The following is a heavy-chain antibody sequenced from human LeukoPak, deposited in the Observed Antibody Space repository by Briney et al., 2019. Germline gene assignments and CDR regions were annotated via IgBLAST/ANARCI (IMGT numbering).Heavy chain of an antibody. J-gene: IGHJ4*02. D-gene: IGHD3-3*01. CDR3: ARVGYGRIWSGYYTRYYYFDY. CDR1: GGSISSSNW. CDR2: IYQSGST. V-gene: IGHV4-4*02. Sequence: PSETLSLTCAVSGGSISSSNWWSWVRQPPGKGLEWIGEIYQSGSTNYNPSLKSRVTISVDKSKNQFSLKLSSVTAADTAVYYCARVGYGRIWSGYYTRYYYFDYWGQGTLVTVSS.